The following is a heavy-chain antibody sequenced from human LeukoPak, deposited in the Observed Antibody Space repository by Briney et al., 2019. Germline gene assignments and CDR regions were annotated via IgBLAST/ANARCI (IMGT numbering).Heavy chain of an antibody. J-gene: IGHJ4*02. Sequence: PSETLSLTCAVYGGSFSGYYWSWIRQPPGEGLEWVGEINHNGSTNYNPSLKSRVTISVDTSKNQFSLKLSSVTAADTAVFYCASLTFGGNSRGLDYWGQGTLVTVSS. V-gene: IGHV4-34*01. CDR1: GGSFSGYY. CDR3: ASLTFGGNSRGLDY. D-gene: IGHD4-23*01. CDR2: INHNGST.